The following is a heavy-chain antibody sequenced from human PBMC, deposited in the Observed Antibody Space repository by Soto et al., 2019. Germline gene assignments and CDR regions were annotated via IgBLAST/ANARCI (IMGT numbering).Heavy chain of an antibody. CDR2: IIPILGIA. D-gene: IGHD2-15*01. Sequence: QVQLVQSGAEVKKPGSSVKVSCKASGGTFSSYTISWVRQAPGQGLEWMGRIIPILGIANYAQKFQGRVTITADKSTSTAYMELSSLRSEDTVVYYCARGLGYCSGGSCYSEGDYYYYYYMDVWGKGTTVTVSS. J-gene: IGHJ6*03. V-gene: IGHV1-69*02. CDR1: GGTFSSYT. CDR3: ARGLGYCSGGSCYSEGDYYYYYYMDV.